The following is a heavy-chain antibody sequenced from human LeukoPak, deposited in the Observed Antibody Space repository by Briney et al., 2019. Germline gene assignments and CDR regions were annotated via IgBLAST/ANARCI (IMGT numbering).Heavy chain of an antibody. D-gene: IGHD6-13*01. CDR3: ARGGDSSSSYYFDY. CDR2: ISYDGSNK. V-gene: IGHV3-30-3*01. J-gene: IGHJ4*02. CDR1: GFTFSSYA. Sequence: PGGSLRLSCAASGFTFSSYAMHWVRQAPGKGLEWVAVISYDGSNKYYADSVKGRFTISRDNSKNTLYLQMNSLRADDTAVYYCARGGDSSSSYYFDYWGQGTLVTVSS.